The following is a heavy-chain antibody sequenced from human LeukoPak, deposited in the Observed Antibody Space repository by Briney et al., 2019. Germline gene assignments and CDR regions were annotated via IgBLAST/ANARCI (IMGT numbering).Heavy chain of an antibody. V-gene: IGHV3-48*03. CDR1: GFTFSSYE. CDR3: ARVNWGQPGEDAFDI. Sequence: GSLRLSCAASGFTFSSYEMNWVRQAPGKGLEWVSYISSSGSTIYYADSVKGRFTISRDNAKNSLYLQMNSLRAEDTAVYYCARVNWGQPGEDAFDIWGQGTMVTVSS. J-gene: IGHJ3*02. CDR2: ISSSGSTI. D-gene: IGHD7-27*01.